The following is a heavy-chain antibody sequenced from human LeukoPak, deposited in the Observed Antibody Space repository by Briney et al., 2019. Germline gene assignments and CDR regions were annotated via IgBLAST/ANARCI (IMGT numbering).Heavy chain of an antibody. CDR1: GFTFSNYA. CDR3: ARDVGGGYYD. D-gene: IGHD1-26*01. V-gene: IGHV3-7*01. Sequence: PGGSLRLSCAASGFTFSNYAMSWVRQAPGKGLEWVANIKYDGSEKHYADCVEGRFTISRDNSKSSLYLQMNSLRVDDTAVYYCARDVGGGYYDWGQGILVTVSS. J-gene: IGHJ4*02. CDR2: IKYDGSEK.